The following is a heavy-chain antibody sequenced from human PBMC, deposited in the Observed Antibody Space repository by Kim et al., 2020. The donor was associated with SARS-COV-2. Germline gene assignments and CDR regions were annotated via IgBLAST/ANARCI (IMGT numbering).Heavy chain of an antibody. V-gene: IGHV3-30*18. CDR2: ISYDGSNK. Sequence: GGSLRLSCAASGFTFSSYGMHWVRQAPGKGLEWVAVISYDGSNKYYADSVKGRFTISRDNSKNTLYLQMNSLRAEDTAVYYCAKEYYDSRPFDYWGQGTLVTVSS. CDR3: AKEYYDSRPFDY. D-gene: IGHD3-22*01. J-gene: IGHJ4*02. CDR1: GFTFSSYG.